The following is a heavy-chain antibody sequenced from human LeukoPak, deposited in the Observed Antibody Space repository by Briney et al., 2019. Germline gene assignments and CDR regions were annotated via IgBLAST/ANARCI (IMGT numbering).Heavy chain of an antibody. CDR2: VYYSGST. CDR3: ARAYSSGWYSFVDY. D-gene: IGHD6-19*01. V-gene: IGHV4-59*01. CDR1: GDSISTYY. J-gene: IGHJ4*02. Sequence: SETLSLTCTVSGDSISTYYWSWIRQPPGKGLEWIGYVYYSGSTTYSPSLESRVTISLGTSKNQFSLKLNSVTAADTAVYYCARAYSSGWYSFVDYWGQGTLVTVSS.